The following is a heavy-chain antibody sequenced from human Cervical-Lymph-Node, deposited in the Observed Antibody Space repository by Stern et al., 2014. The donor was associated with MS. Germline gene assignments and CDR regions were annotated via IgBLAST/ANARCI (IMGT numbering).Heavy chain of an antibody. CDR3: MGVGDAMHV. V-gene: IGHV3-30*03. CDR1: GFSLSSSA. Sequence: VQLVESGGGVVQPGRSLTLSCAASGFSLSSSAMHWVRQAPGKGLEWVAVMSFVGGNKKYGASVKGRFSISRDMANNTLFLQMNSLSPEDAAVYYCMGVGDAMHVWGQGTTVIVSS. CDR2: MSFVGGNK. J-gene: IGHJ6*02.